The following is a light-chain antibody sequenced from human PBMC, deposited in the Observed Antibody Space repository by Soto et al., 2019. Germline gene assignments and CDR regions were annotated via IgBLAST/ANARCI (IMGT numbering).Light chain of an antibody. CDR2: DAS. V-gene: IGKV1-33*01. Sequence: DIQMTQSPSSLSASVGDRVTITCQASQDINNYLNWYQQKPGKAPKLLIYDASTLEAGVPSRFSGSGSGTHFSFTISSLQPEDIATYYCQQYDDLPLTFGGGTKVEIK. J-gene: IGKJ4*01. CDR3: QQYDDLPLT. CDR1: QDINNY.